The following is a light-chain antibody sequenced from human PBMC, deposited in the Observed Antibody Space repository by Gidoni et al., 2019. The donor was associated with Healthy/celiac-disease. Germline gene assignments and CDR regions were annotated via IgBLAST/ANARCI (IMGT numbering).Light chain of an antibody. Sequence: EIVMTQSPATLSVSPGERATLSCRASQSVSSNLAWYQQKPGQAPRLLIYGASTRATGIPGRFSGRGSGTEFTLTISSLQSEVFAVYYCQQYNNWPPLTFGPGTKVDIK. V-gene: IGKV3-15*01. CDR3: QQYNNWPPLT. J-gene: IGKJ3*01. CDR1: QSVSSN. CDR2: GAS.